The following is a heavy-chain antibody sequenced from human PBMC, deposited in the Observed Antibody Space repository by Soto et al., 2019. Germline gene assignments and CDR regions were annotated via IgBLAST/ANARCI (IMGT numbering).Heavy chain of an antibody. J-gene: IGHJ4*02. D-gene: IGHD6-19*01. V-gene: IGHV3-33*01. CDR3: ARGPVAGTVLDY. CDR1: GFTFSSYG. Sequence: QVQLVESGGGGVQPGRSLRLSCAASGFTFSSYGMHWVRQAPGKGLEWVAVIWYDGSNKYYADSVKGRFTISRDNSKNTLYLQLNSLRAEDTAVYYCARGPVAGTVLDYWGQGTLVTVSS. CDR2: IWYDGSNK.